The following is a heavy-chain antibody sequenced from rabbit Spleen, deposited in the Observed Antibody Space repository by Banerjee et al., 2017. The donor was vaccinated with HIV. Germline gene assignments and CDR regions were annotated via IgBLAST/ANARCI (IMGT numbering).Heavy chain of an antibody. CDR2: IYAASGGSA. Sequence: QEQLEESGGDLVKPGASLTLTCTASGVSFSSNYWICWVRQAPGKGLELIACIYAASGGSAWYANWAKGRFTISKTSSTTVTLQMTDLTAADTATYFCARNNVGAPGYGHAIALWGPGTLVTVS. J-gene: IGHJ4*01. CDR3: ARNNVGAPGYGHAIAL. CDR1: GVSFSSNYW. V-gene: IGHV1S45*01. D-gene: IGHD6-1*01.